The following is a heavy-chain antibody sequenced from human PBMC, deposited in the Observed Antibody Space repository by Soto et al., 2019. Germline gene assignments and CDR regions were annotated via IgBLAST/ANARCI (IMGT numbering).Heavy chain of an antibody. Sequence: RLSCVASGFTVSSKYMIWVRQAPGKGLEWVSVLWSAGNTYYADSVRGRFTISRDSSKNKLSLEMSSQRADDTAVYYCAGEAPMDVWGQGTTVTVSS. J-gene: IGHJ6*02. CDR2: LWSAGNT. CDR3: AGEAPMDV. V-gene: IGHV3-53*01. CDR1: GFTVSSKY.